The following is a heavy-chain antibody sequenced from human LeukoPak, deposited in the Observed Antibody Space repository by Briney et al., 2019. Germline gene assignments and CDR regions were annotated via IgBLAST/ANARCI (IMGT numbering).Heavy chain of an antibody. V-gene: IGHV4-30-4*01. CDR1: GGSISSGDYY. J-gene: IGHJ4*02. Sequence: SETLSLTCTVSGGSISSGDYYWSWIRQPPGKGLEWIGYIYYSGSTYYNPSLKSRVTISVDTSKNQFSLKLSSVTAADTAVYYXXXXXXXSSGTRYYFDYWGRGTLVTVSS. D-gene: IGHD2-2*01. CDR2: IYYSGST. CDR3: XXXXXXSSGTRYYFDY.